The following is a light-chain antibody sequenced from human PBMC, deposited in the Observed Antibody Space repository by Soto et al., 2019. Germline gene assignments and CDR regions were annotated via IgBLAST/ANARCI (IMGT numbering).Light chain of an antibody. CDR3: QQYGSSPT. V-gene: IGKV3-20*01. J-gene: IGKJ1*01. Sequence: EIVLTQSPGTLSLSPGERATLSGRASQSININLTWYQQKPGQSPGLLIYGASSRATGIPDRFIGIESGTDFTLTLSRLEPEDFAVYDCQQYGSSPTFGQGTKVDIK. CDR2: GAS. CDR1: QSININ.